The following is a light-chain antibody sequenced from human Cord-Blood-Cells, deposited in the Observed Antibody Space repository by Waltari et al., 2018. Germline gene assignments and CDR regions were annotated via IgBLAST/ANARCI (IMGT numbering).Light chain of an antibody. J-gene: IGKJ1*01. CDR3: QQSYSTFSWT. Sequence: DIQMTQSPSSLSASVGDRVTITCRASQSISSYLNWYQQKPGKDPKLLIYAASSLQSGVPSRFSGSGSGTDFTLTISSLQPEDFATYYCQQSYSTFSWTFGQGTKVEIK. CDR2: AAS. V-gene: IGKV1-39*01. CDR1: QSISSY.